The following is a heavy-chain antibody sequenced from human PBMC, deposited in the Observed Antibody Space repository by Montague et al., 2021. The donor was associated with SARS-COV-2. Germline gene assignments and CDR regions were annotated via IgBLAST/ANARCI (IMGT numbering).Heavy chain of an antibody. CDR2: IYHTGDT. D-gene: IGHD3-10*01. CDR1: GASISAYY. V-gene: IGHV4-59*01. Sequence: SETLSLTCAVSGASISAYYWSWIRQSPGKGLEWIGYIYHTGDTDXNPSLKGRLTMSADTSKNQFSLRLNYVTPADTAIYYCARGGSGRDYFDYWGQGTLVTVSS. J-gene: IGHJ4*02. CDR3: ARGGSGRDYFDY.